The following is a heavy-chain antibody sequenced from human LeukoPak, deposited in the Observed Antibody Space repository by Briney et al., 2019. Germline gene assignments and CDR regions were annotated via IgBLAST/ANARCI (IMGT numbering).Heavy chain of an antibody. Sequence: GGSLRLSCEASGFSFDDFDMHWVRHAPGKGLEWVSRIGWNGRSIHYADSVKGRFTISRDNAKNSLYLQMNSLRAEDTAVYYCARTTTGDYFDYWGQGTLVTVSS. CDR3: ARTTTGDYFDY. J-gene: IGHJ4*02. CDR1: GFSFDDFD. V-gene: IGHV3-9*01. D-gene: IGHD4-11*01. CDR2: IGWNGRSI.